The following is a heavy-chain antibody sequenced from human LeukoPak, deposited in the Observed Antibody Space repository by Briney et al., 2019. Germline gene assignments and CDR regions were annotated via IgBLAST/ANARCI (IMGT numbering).Heavy chain of an antibody. CDR3: ARGLNNSYCFGRD. CDR2: INHSGST. CDR1: GGSFSGYY. D-gene: IGHD5-18*01. Sequence: PSETLSLTCAVYGGSFSGYYWSWIRQPPGKGLEWIGEINHSGSTNYNPSLKGRVTISVDTSKNQFSLKLSSVTAADTAVYYCARGLNNSYCFGRDWGQGPLVTVSS. V-gene: IGHV4-34*01. J-gene: IGHJ4*02.